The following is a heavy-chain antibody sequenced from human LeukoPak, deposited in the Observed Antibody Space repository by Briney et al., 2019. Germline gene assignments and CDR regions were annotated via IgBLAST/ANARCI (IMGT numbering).Heavy chain of an antibody. V-gene: IGHV1-2*02. Sequence: GASVKVSCKASGYTFTSYYMHWVRQAPGQGLEWMGWINPNSGGTNYAQKFQGRVTMTRDTSISTAYMELSRLRSDDTAVYYCAKGHDYAPEVGELWGQGTLVIVSS. CDR2: INPNSGGT. CDR3: AKGHDYAPEVGEL. D-gene: IGHD4-17*01. J-gene: IGHJ4*02. CDR1: GYTFTSYY.